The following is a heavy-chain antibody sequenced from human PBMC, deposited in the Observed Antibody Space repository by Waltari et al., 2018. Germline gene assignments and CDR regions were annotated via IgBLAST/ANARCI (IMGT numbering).Heavy chain of an antibody. Sequence: QVQLQESGPGLVKPSETLSLTCTVSGGSISSHYWSWIRQPPGKGLEWIGYIYYSGSTNFNPSLKSRVTISVGTSKNQFSLKLSSVTAADTAVYYCARKYSSGWYYFDYWGQGTLVTVSS. V-gene: IGHV4-59*11. CDR3: ARKYSSGWYYFDY. CDR1: GGSISSHY. D-gene: IGHD6-19*01. CDR2: IYYSGST. J-gene: IGHJ4*02.